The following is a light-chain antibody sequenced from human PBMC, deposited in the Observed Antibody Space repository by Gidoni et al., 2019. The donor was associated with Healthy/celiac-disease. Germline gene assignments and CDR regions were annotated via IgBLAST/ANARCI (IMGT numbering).Light chain of an antibody. V-gene: IGKV4-1*01. CDR1: QSVLYSPNNKNY. Sequence: DIVMTQSPDSLAVPLGERATINCKSSQSVLYSPNNKNYLAWYQQKPGQPPKLLIYWASTRESGVPDRFSGSGSGTDFTLTISSLQAEDVAVYYCQQYDSTPYTFGQGTKLEIK. CDR3: QQYDSTPYT. J-gene: IGKJ2*01. CDR2: WAS.